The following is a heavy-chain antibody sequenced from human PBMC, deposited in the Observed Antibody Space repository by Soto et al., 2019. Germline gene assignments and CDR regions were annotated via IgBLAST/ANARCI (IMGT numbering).Heavy chain of an antibody. CDR3: AADSRANGMDV. J-gene: IGHJ6*02. Sequence: GASVKVSCKASGFTFTSSAVQWVRQARGQRLEWIGWIVVGSGNTNYAQKFQERVAITRDMSTSTAYMELSSLRSEDTAVYYCAADSRANGMDVWGQGTTVTVSS. CDR2: IVVGSGNT. CDR1: GFTFTSSA. V-gene: IGHV1-58*01. D-gene: IGHD1-26*01.